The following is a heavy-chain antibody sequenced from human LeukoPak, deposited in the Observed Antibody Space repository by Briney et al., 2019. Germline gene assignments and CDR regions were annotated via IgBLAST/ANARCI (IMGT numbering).Heavy chain of an antibody. CDR3: ARRIAVATGPDY. CDR2: IYYSGST. V-gene: IGHV4-39*01. CDR1: GGSISSTTLY. J-gene: IGHJ4*02. D-gene: IGHD6-19*01. Sequence: PSETLSLTCTVSGGSISSTTLYWGWIRQPPGKGLEWIGSIYYSGSTYYNPSLKSRVTISVDTSKNQFSLKLRSVTAADTAVYYCARRIAVATGPDYWGQGTLVTVSS.